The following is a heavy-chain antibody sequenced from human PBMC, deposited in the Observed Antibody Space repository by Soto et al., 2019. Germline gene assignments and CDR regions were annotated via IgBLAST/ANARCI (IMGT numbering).Heavy chain of an antibody. Sequence: PSETLSLTCTVSGDSITSAGYHWSWIRQHPGKGLEWIGYIFHSGRTYYNPSLRSRLSITEDTSKNQFFLELSSVTDADTAVYYCARGLITIFGIVTLTPTPDGLDVWGQGTTVTVAS. CDR2: IFHSGRT. J-gene: IGHJ6*02. D-gene: IGHD3-3*01. V-gene: IGHV4-31*03. CDR3: ARGLITIFGIVTLTPTPDGLDV. CDR1: GDSITSAGYH.